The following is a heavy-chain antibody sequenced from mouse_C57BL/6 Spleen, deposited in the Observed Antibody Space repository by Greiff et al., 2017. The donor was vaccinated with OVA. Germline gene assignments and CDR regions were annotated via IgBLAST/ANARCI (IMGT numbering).Heavy chain of an antibody. CDR2: IYPGDGDT. D-gene: IGHD1-1*01. V-gene: IGHV1-82*01. J-gene: IGHJ2*01. CDR1: GYAFSSSW. Sequence: VKLMESGPELVKPGASVKISCKASGYAFSSSWMNWVKQRPGKGLEWIGRIYPGDGDTNYNGKFKGKATLTADKSSSTAYMQLSSLTSEDSAVYFCAREFTTVVASYFDYWGQGTTLTVSS. CDR3: AREFTTVVASYFDY.